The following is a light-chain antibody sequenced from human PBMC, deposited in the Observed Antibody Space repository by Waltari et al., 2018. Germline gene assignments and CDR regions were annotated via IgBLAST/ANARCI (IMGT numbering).Light chain of an antibody. CDR3: SSYTTSSHVV. J-gene: IGLJ2*01. CDR2: DVS. CDR1: RADIGDYNY. V-gene: IGLV2-14*03. Sequence: SALTQPASVSGSPGQSITISCTGFRADIGDYNYVSWYQQHPGKAPKLILYDVSNRPSGVSNRFSGSKSGNPASLTISGLLAEDEATYYCSSYTTSSHVVFGGGTKLTVL.